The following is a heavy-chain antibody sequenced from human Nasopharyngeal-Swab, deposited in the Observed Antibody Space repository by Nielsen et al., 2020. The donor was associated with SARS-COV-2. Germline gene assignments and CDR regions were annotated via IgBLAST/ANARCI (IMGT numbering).Heavy chain of an antibody. CDR3: ARGVGGYFDL. V-gene: IGHV1-8*01. CDR1: GYTFTSHD. CDR2: MNPHIGNT. J-gene: IGHJ2*01. Sequence: SVQVSCKASGYTFTSHDINWVRQATGQGLEWMGWMNPHIGNTGYAQKFQGRVTMARNTSISTAYMELNSLRSEDTAVYYCARGVGGYFDLWGRGTLVTVSS. D-gene: IGHD1-26*01.